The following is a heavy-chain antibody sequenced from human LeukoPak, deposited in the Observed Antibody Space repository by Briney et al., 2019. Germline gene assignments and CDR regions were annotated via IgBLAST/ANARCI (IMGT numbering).Heavy chain of an antibody. Sequence: PGRSLRLSCAASGFMFSSYAMSWVRQAPGKGLEWVSAISGSGGSTYYADSVKGRFTISRDNSRSTLYLQMNSLRPEDTAIYYCAREGYYGSGSPPSLYFDYWGQGTLVTVSS. V-gene: IGHV3-23*01. CDR3: AREGYYGSGSPPSLYFDY. CDR2: ISGSGGST. D-gene: IGHD3-10*01. CDR1: GFMFSSYA. J-gene: IGHJ4*02.